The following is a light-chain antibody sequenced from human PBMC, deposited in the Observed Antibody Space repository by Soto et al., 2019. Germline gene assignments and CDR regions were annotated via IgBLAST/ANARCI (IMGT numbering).Light chain of an antibody. V-gene: IGLV2-14*01. CDR3: SSYRTMSSLV. CDR1: SDDIGDYNY. Sequence: QSALTQPASVSGSSGQSITISCTGTSDDIGDYNYVSWYQQHPGEAPKLIIYEVSARPSGVSSRFSGSKSANTASLTITGLQAEDEADYYCSSYRTMSSLVFGGGTKLTVL. CDR2: EVS. J-gene: IGLJ2*01.